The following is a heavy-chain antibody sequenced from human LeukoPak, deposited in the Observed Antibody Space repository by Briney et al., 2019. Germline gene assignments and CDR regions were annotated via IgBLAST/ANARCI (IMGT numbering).Heavy chain of an antibody. J-gene: IGHJ4*02. CDR2: ISIYNGNT. CDR3: VGGSGSAANY. V-gene: IGHV1-18*01. Sequence: ASVKVSCKASGYTFTGISWVRQAPGQGLEWMGWISIYNGNTNYAQKLQGRVTMTTDTSTTTAYMELRSLRSDDTAVHYCVGGSGSAANYWGQGTLVTVSS. D-gene: IGHD3-10*01. CDR1: GYTFTG.